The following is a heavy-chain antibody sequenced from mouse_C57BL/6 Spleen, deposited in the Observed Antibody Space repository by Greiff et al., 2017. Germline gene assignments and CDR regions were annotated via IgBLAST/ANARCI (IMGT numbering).Heavy chain of an antibody. CDR2: INPNNGGT. CDR1: GYTFTDYN. Sequence: VQLQQSGPELVKPGASVKIPCKASGYTFTDYNMDWVKQSHGKSLEWIGDINPNNGGTIYNQKFKGKATLTVDKSSSTAYMELRSLTSEDTAVYYCARNDYGSSYWFAYWGQGTLVTVSA. J-gene: IGHJ3*01. CDR3: ARNDYGSSYWFAY. D-gene: IGHD1-1*01. V-gene: IGHV1-18*01.